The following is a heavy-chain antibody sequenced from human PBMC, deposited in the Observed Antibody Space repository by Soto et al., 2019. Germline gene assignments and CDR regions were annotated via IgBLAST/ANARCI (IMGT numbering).Heavy chain of an antibody. D-gene: IGHD4-17*01. CDR3: ARSPGGGLRLPYNWFDP. J-gene: IGHJ5*02. CDR2: INSDGSST. V-gene: IGHV3-74*01. Sequence: PGGSLRLSCAASGFTFSSYWMHWVRQAPGKGLVWVSRINSDGSSTSYADSVKGRFTISRDNAKNTLYLQMNSLRAEDTAVYYCARSPGGGLRLPYNWFDPWGQGTLVTVSS. CDR1: GFTFSSYW.